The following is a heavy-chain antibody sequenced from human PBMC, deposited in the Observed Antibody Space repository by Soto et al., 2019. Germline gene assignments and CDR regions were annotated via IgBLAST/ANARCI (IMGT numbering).Heavy chain of an antibody. J-gene: IGHJ3*02. CDR1: GYTFTSYD. D-gene: IGHD1-7*01. Sequence: ASVKVSCKASGYTFTSYDINWVRQATGQGLEWMGWMNPNSGNTGYAQKFQGRVTMTRNTSISTAYMELSSLRSEDTAVYYCARVTELTMAFDIWGQGTMVTVSS. CDR3: ARVTELTMAFDI. CDR2: MNPNSGNT. V-gene: IGHV1-8*01.